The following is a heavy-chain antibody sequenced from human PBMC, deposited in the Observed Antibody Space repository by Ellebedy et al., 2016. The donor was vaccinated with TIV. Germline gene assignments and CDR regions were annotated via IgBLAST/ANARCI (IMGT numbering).Heavy chain of an antibody. Sequence: SGPTLVKPTQTLTLTCTFSGFSLSTSGMCVGWIRQPPGKALEWLTLIYWDGDKEYSPSLGSRLTITKDSSKNQVVLTITNMDPVDTATYYCAHTSGWTIDHWGQGILVTVSS. CDR1: GFSLSTSGMC. D-gene: IGHD6-19*01. J-gene: IGHJ4*02. V-gene: IGHV2-5*02. CDR2: IYWDGDK. CDR3: AHTSGWTIDH.